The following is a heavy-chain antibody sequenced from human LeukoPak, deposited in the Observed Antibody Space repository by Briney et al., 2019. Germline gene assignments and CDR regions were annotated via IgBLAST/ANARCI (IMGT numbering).Heavy chain of an antibody. D-gene: IGHD2-8*01. CDR3: ATGICTNGVCYTTHAFDI. CDR2: FDPEDGET. CDR1: GYTFTSYG. V-gene: IGHV1-24*01. J-gene: IGHJ3*02. Sequence: ASVKVSCKASGYTFTSYGISWVRQAPGQGLEWMGGFDPEDGETIYAQKFQGRVTMTEDTSTDTAYMELSSLRSEDTAVYYCATGICTNGVCYTTHAFDIWGQGTMVTVSS.